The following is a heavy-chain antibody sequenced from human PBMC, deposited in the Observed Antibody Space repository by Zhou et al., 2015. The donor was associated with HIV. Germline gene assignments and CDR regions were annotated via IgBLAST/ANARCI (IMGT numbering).Heavy chain of an antibody. V-gene: IGHV1-69*12. D-gene: IGHD3-16*01. Sequence: QVQLVQSGAEVKKPGSSVKVSCKASGGTFSSYAISWVRQAPGQGLEWMGGIIPIFGTANYAQKFQGRVTITADESTSTAYMELSSLRSEDTAVYYCARNGLWGARYYFDYWGQGTLVTVSS. J-gene: IGHJ4*02. CDR3: ARNGLWGARYYFDY. CDR1: GGTFSSYA. CDR2: IIPIFGTA.